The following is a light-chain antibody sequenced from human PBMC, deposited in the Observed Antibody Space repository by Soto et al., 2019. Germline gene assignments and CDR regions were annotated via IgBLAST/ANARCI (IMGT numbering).Light chain of an antibody. Sequence: QSALTQPASFTGSPGQSITISCTGTSSDVGAYNFVSWHQQHPGKAPKLMIYNVYDRPSGISYRFSGSKSGNTAYLTISGIQGEDEADYSWRAYTVIRTYVFATATKVTVL. CDR1: SSDVGAYNF. CDR2: NVY. J-gene: IGLJ1*01. CDR3: RAYTVIRTYV. V-gene: IGLV2-14*03.